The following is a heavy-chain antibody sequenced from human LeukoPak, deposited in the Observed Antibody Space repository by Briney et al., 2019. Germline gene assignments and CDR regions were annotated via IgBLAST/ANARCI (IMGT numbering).Heavy chain of an antibody. CDR3: ARAEPEDYFDY. CDR2: IYPGDSDT. J-gene: IGHJ4*02. CDR1: GSRFTSYW. D-gene: IGHD1-14*01. V-gene: IGHV5-51*01. Sequence: GAPLKISCKGSGSRFTSYWIGWVRQMPGKGLEGMGIIYPGDSDTRYSPSFQGQVTISADKSISTAYLQWSSLKASDTAMYYCARAEPEDYFDYWGQGTLVTVSS.